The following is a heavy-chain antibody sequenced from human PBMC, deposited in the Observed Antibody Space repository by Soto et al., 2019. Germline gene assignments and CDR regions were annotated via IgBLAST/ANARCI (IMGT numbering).Heavy chain of an antibody. V-gene: IGHV3-7*01. J-gene: IGHJ6*03. CDR2: IKQDGSEK. CDR3: ARVVVDYYYYYMDV. Sequence: EVQLVESGGGLVQPGGSLRLSCAASGFTFSSYWMSWVRQAPGKGLEWVANIKQDGSEKYYVDSVKRRFTISRDNAKNSLYLQMNSLRAKDTAVYYCARVVVDYYYYYMDVWGKGTTVTVCS. D-gene: IGHD2-15*01. CDR1: GFTFSSYW.